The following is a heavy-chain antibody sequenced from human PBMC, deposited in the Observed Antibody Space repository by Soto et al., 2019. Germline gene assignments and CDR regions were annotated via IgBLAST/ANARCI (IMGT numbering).Heavy chain of an antibody. V-gene: IGHV3-23*01. CDR1: GFTFSNYA. J-gene: IGHJ4*02. CDR3: AKNIRGYYLDY. D-gene: IGHD3-10*01. Sequence: EVQVLESGGALVQPGGSLRLSCAASGFTFSNYAMSWVRQAPGKGLEWVSSISGSGGTTYYADSVKGRLTLSRDNSKNTLYLQMNSLRVEDTAVYYCAKNIRGYYLDYWGQGTLVTVSS. CDR2: ISGSGGTT.